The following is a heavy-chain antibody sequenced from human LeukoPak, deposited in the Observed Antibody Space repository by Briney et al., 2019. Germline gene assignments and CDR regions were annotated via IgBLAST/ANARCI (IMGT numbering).Heavy chain of an antibody. D-gene: IGHD1-1*01. J-gene: IGHJ6*03. CDR2: IIPIFGTA. CDR1: GGTFSSYA. Sequence: ASVKVSCKASGGTFSSYAISWVRQAPGQGLEWMGGIIPIFGTANYAQKFQGRVTITADESTSTAYMELSSLRSEDTAVYYCARPRGAPHQRYYYYYYMDVWGKGTTVTVSS. CDR3: ARPRGAPHQRYYYYYYMDV. V-gene: IGHV1-69*13.